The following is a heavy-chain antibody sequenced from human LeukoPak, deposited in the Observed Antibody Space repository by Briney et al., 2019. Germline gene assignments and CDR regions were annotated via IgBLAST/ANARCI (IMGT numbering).Heavy chain of an antibody. V-gene: IGHV1-2*06. Sequence: ASVKVSCKASRYTFTGSYMHWVRQAPGQGLEWMGRINPNSGGTNYAQKFQGKVTMTRDTSISTAYMELSRLRSDDTAVYYCARGVDSSSLFYWGQGTLVTVSS. CDR1: RYTFTGSY. CDR2: INPNSGGT. CDR3: ARGVDSSSLFY. D-gene: IGHD6-13*01. J-gene: IGHJ4*02.